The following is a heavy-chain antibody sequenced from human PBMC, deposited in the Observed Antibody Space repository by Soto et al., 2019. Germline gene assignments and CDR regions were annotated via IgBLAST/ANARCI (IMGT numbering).Heavy chain of an antibody. CDR2: IYYSWST. CDR3: ATQEVGGSYVYTFAP. CDR1: GGSISSRSYY. V-gene: IGHV4-39*01. J-gene: IGHJ5*02. Sequence: LQLQESGPGLVTPSETLSLTCTVSGGSISSRSYYWGWIRQPPGKGLEWIGSIYYSWSTYYNPSLKSRVTTAVDTYKNQFALKLRSVTAAAPAVYYCATQEVGGSYVYTFAPWGQGTLVTVSS. D-gene: IGHD1-26*01.